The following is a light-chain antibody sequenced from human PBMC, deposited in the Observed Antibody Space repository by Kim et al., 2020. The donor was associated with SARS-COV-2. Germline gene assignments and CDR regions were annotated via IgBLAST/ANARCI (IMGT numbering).Light chain of an antibody. CDR2: EDI. J-gene: IGLJ3*02. Sequence: KTVTISYTHSSCSIASNYVQWYQQRPGRAPTTVIYEDIQRPSGVPGRFSGSIDSSSNSASLTISGLKTEDEADYYCRSYESSDVWVFGRGTQLTVL. V-gene: IGLV6-57*03. CDR1: SCSIASNY. CDR3: RSYESSDVWV.